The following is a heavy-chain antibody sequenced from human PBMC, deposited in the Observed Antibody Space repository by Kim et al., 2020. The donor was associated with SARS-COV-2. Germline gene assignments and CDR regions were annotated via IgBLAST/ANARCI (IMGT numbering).Heavy chain of an antibody. Sequence: TKFYADSVKGRFTISRDNAMNSLFLQMNSLRDEDTAVYYCARDSLTRGYDWGQGTLVTVSS. D-gene: IGHD5-12*01. V-gene: IGHV3-48*02. CDR2: TK. CDR3: ARDSLTRGYD. J-gene: IGHJ4*02.